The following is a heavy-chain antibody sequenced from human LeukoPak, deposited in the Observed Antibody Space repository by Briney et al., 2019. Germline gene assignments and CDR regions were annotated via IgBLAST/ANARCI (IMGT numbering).Heavy chain of an antibody. CDR1: GFTFSSYG. J-gene: IGHJ4*02. V-gene: IGHV3-30*02. CDR2: IRSDGSNK. CDR3: ARSMRTLDY. Sequence: GGSLRLSCAASGFTFSSYGMHWVRQAPGKGLEWVTFIRSDGSNKYYADSVKGRFTISRDISKNTLYLQMNSLRAEDTAVYYCARSMRTLDYWGQGTLVTVSS.